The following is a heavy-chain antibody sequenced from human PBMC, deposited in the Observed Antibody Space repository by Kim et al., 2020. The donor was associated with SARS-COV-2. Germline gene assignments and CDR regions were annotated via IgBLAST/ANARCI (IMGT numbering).Heavy chain of an antibody. CDR3: ARDGGDYVFDYFDY. D-gene: IGHD4-17*01. Sequence: GGSLRLSCAASGFTFSSYEMNWVRQAPGKGLEWVSYISSSGSTIYYADSVKGRFTISRDNAKNSLYLQMNSLRAEDTAVYYCARDGGDYVFDYFDYWGQGTLVTVSS. CDR2: ISSSGSTI. V-gene: IGHV3-48*03. J-gene: IGHJ4*02. CDR1: GFTFSSYE.